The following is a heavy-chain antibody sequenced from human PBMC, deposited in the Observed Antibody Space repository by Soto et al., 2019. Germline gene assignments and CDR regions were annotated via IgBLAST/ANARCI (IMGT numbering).Heavy chain of an antibody. CDR1: GGSFSGYY. V-gene: IGHV4-34*01. J-gene: IGHJ4*02. CDR2: INHSGST. Sequence: PSETLSLTCAVYGGSFSGYYWSWIRQPPGKGLEWIGEINHSGSTNYNPSLKSRVTISVXXXKXXXXLKLXSXXAAXTAVYYCAREGIQLNSLGSIDYWGQGTLVTVSS. D-gene: IGHD5-18*01. CDR3: AREGIQLNSLGSIDY.